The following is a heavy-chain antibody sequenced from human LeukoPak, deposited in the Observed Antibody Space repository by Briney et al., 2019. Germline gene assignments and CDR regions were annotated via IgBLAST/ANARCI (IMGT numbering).Heavy chain of an antibody. J-gene: IGHJ4*02. CDR3: AYIAGLRFDY. V-gene: IGHV4-59*01. CDR2: IYYSGST. D-gene: IGHD2-21*01. CDR1: GVPNSCYY. Sequence: PSETLSLTCSVSGVPNSCYYWSWLRQPPGKGLEWTGYIYYSGSTNHNPSIKSRVTMSIDTSKSQFSLKLDSVTTADTAVYSCAYIAGLRFDYWGQGVLVTVSS.